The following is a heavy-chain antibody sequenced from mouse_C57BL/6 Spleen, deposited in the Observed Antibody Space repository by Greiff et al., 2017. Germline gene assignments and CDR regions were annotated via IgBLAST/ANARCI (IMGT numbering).Heavy chain of an antibody. J-gene: IGHJ2*01. CDR1: GFTFSSYT. Sequence: EVHLVESGGGLVKPGGSLKLSCAASGFTFSSYTMSWVRQTPEKRLEWVATISGGGGNTYYPDSVKGRFTISRDNAKNTLYLQMSSLRSEDTALYYCARLSLVYYFDYWGQGTTLTVSS. CDR3: ARLSLVYYFDY. V-gene: IGHV5-9*01. CDR2: ISGGGGNT. D-gene: IGHD1-1*02.